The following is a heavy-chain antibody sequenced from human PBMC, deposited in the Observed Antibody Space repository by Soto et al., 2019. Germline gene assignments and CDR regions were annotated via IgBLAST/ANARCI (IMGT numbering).Heavy chain of an antibody. CDR1: GFDFNTYG. Sequence: QAQLVESGGGVVLPGRSLRLSCVASGFDFNTYGMHWVRQAPGKGLEWVALIWYDGSNKEYGDSVKGRFTVSRDNPRNTVYLQMNGVRAEDTAVYFCARHFYPSGGDHGLDVWGQGTTVTVSS. CDR3: ARHFYPSGGDHGLDV. D-gene: IGHD6-19*01. J-gene: IGHJ6*02. CDR2: IWYDGSNK. V-gene: IGHV3-33*01.